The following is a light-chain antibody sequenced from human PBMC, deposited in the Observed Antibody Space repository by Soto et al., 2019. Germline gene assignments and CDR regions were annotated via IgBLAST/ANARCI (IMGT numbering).Light chain of an antibody. Sequence: DIQMTQSPSSLSASVGDRVTITCQASQDISNYLNWFQHKPGKAPRLLIYDASKLETGVPSRFKGSCSGTNFTFTISSLQPEDIATYYCQQYDRLFTFGPGTSVDIK. J-gene: IGKJ3*01. CDR3: QQYDRLFT. CDR1: QDISNY. V-gene: IGKV1-33*01. CDR2: DAS.